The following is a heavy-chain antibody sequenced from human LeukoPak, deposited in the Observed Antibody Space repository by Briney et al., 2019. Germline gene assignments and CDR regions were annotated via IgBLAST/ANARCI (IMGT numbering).Heavy chain of an antibody. CDR3: ARVVYSGYDFRGAMDV. V-gene: IGHV4-59*01. D-gene: IGHD5-12*01. CDR2: IYYTGST. Sequence: SETLSLTCTISGGSISSYYWSWIRQPPGKGLEWIGYIYYTGSTNHNPSLKIRVTISVDTSKNQFSLKLSSVTAADTAVYYCARVVYSGYDFRGAMDVWGKGTTVTVSS. CDR1: GGSISSYY. J-gene: IGHJ6*03.